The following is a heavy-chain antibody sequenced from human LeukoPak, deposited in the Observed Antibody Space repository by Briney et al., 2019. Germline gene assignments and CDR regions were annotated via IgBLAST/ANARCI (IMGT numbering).Heavy chain of an antibody. CDR3: ARQHLNDYNYLDY. V-gene: IGHV5-51*01. CDR1: GYSFTMYW. Sequence: GESLKISCKGSGYSFTMYWIGWVRQMPGKGLEWMGVIYPGDSDTRYGPSFQGQVTISADRSISTAYLQWSSLKASDTAMYYCARQHLNDYNYLDYWGQGTLVTVSS. D-gene: IGHD5-24*01. CDR2: IYPGDSDT. J-gene: IGHJ4*02.